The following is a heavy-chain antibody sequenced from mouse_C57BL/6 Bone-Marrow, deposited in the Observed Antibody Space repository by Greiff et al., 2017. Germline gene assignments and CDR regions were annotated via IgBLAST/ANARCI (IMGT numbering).Heavy chain of an antibody. CDR1: GYTFTSYG. D-gene: IGHD2-3*01. Sequence: QVQLKQSGAELARPGASVKLSCKASGYTFTSYGISWVKQRTGQGLEWIGEIYPRSGNTYYNEKFKGKATLTADKSSSTAYMELRSLTSEDSAVYFCARGWLLPFDYWGQGTTLTVSS. V-gene: IGHV1-81*01. CDR3: ARGWLLPFDY. CDR2: IYPRSGNT. J-gene: IGHJ2*01.